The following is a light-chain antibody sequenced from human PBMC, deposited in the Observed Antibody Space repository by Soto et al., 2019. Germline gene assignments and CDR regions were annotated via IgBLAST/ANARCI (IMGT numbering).Light chain of an antibody. CDR1: QTIDNY. CDR3: QQSYSTPQT. Sequence: DIQMTQSPSSLSAFVGDRVTITCRASQTIDNYLNWYQQKPGRTPRLLMHTASTFQSGVPSRFSGSGTGTEFTLTISSLQPEDSATYYCQQSYSTPQTFGGGTKVEI. V-gene: IGKV1-39*01. J-gene: IGKJ4*01. CDR2: TAS.